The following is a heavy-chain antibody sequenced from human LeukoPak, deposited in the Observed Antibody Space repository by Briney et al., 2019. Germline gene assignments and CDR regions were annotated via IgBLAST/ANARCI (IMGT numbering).Heavy chain of an antibody. J-gene: IGHJ4*02. D-gene: IGHD5-12*01. CDR2: IYYSGST. CDR1: GGSISSSSYY. CDR3: AREGGRGYNPLNY. V-gene: IGHV4-39*07. Sequence: SETLSLTCTVSGGSISSSSYYWGWIRQPPGKGLEWIGSIYYSGSTYYNPSLKSRVTISVDTSKNQFSLKLSSVTAADTAVYYCAREGGRGYNPLNYWGQGTLVTVSS.